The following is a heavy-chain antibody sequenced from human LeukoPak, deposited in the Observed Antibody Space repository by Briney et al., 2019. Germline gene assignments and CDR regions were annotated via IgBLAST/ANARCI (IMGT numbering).Heavy chain of an antibody. J-gene: IGHJ4*02. CDR2: ISSSSSYI. V-gene: IGHV3-21*01. Sequence: PGGSLRLSCAASGFTFSSYGMHWVRQAPGKGLEWVSSISSSSSYICYADSVKGRFTISRDNAKNSLYLQMNSLRAEDTAVYYCARVLGSSGRIDYWGQGTLVTVSS. CDR3: ARVLGSSGRIDY. CDR1: GFTFSSYG. D-gene: IGHD6-19*01.